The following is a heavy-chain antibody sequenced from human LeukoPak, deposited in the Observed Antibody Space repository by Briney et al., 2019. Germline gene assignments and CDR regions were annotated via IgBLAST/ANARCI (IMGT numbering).Heavy chain of an antibody. Sequence: SETLSLTCTVSGGSINYYYWMWIRQPPGKGLEWIGSIYYSGSTYYNPSLKSRVTISVDTSKNQFSLKLSSVTAADTAVYYCARRGISRGYGMDVWGQGTTVTVSS. J-gene: IGHJ6*02. CDR1: GGSINYYY. V-gene: IGHV4-59*05. CDR2: IYYSGST. CDR3: ARRGISRGYGMDV. D-gene: IGHD2-15*01.